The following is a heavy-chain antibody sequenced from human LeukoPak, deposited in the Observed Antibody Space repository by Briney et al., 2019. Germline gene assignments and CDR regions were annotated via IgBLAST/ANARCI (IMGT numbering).Heavy chain of an antibody. CDR3: ARGKYSSGWFDY. CDR1: GGSFSGYY. J-gene: IGHJ4*02. Sequence: SETLSLTCAVYGGSFSGYYWSWIRQPPGKGLEWIGEINHSGSTNYNPSLKSRVTISVDTSKNQFSLKLSSVTAADTAVYYCARGKYSSGWFDYWGQGTLVTVSS. V-gene: IGHV4-34*01. D-gene: IGHD6-19*01. CDR2: INHSGST.